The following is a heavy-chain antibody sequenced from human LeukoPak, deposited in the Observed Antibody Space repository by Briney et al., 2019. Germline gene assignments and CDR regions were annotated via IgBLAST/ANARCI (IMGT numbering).Heavy chain of an antibody. V-gene: IGHV3-15*01. CDR1: GFIVKNVW. Sequence: GSLRLSCAVSGFIVKNVWMTWVRQAPGQGLEWVGRIKSKSDGETTDYGAPVKGRFTISRDDSTNTVYLQMSSLKSEDTAVYYCPTIRGYTSSWPFDYWGQGALVTVSS. J-gene: IGHJ4*02. D-gene: IGHD6-13*01. CDR3: PTIRGYTSSWPFDY. CDR2: IKSKSDGETT.